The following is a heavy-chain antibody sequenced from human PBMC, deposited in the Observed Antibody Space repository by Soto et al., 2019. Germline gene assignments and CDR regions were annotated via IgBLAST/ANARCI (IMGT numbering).Heavy chain of an antibody. V-gene: IGHV3-15*07. CDR2: IKSKTDGGTT. Sequence: EVQLVESGGGLVKPGGSLRLSCAASGFTFSNAWMNWVRQAPGKGLEWVGRIKSKTDGGTTDYAAPVKGRFTIPRDDSKNTLYLQMNSLKTEDTAVYYCTTLDYDFWSSYYDYWGQGTLVTVSS. J-gene: IGHJ4*02. CDR1: GFTFSNAW. D-gene: IGHD3-3*01. CDR3: TTLDYDFWSSYYDY.